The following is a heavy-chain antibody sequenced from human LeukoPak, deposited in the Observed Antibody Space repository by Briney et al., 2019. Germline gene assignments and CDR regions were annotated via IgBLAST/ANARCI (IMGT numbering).Heavy chain of an antibody. CDR3: GKSEAYSFAYGIDF. V-gene: IGHV3-23*01. CDR2: ISGSGGST. J-gene: IGHJ4*02. Sequence: GGSLRLSCAASGFTFSNYAMTWVRQAPGKGLEWVSVISGSGGSTYYADSVKGRFTISRDNSKSTLYLQTNSLRAEDTAVYYCGKSEAYSFAYGIDFWGEGTLVTVSS. CDR1: GFTFSNYA. D-gene: IGHD5-18*01.